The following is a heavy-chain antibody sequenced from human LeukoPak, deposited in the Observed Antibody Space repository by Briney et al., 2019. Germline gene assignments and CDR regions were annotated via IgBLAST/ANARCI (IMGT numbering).Heavy chain of an antibody. Sequence: GGSLRLSCAASGFTFNNHWMVWVRQAPGKGLEWVANINKDGSEKFYGDSVKGRFTISRDNAKNSLYLQMNSLRAADTAVYYCARDANWASDHWGQGTLVTVSS. CDR1: GFTFNNHW. CDR2: INKDGSEK. V-gene: IGHV3-7*01. J-gene: IGHJ4*02. CDR3: ARDANWASDH. D-gene: IGHD7-27*01.